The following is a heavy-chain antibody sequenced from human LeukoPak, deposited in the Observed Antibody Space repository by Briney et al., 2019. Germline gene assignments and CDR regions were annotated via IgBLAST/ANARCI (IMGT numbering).Heavy chain of an antibody. V-gene: IGHV3-49*04. CDR3: TRVRIVVVVAATPVWDY. Sequence: PGGSLRLSCTASGFTFGDYAMSWVRQAPGKGLEWVGFIRSKAYGGTTEYAASVKGRFTIPRDDSKGIAYLQMNSLKTEDTAVYYCTRVRIVVVVAATPVWDYWGQGTLVTVSS. J-gene: IGHJ4*02. D-gene: IGHD2-15*01. CDR1: GFTFGDYA. CDR2: IRSKAYGGTT.